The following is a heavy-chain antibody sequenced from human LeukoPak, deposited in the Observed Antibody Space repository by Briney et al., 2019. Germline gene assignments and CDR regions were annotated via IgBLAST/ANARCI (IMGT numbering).Heavy chain of an antibody. Sequence: SETLSLTCTVSGASVTDGAYHWGWIRQHPGKGLEWIGYISDSGTTYYSPSLKSRVTIPQDTSKNQFSLQLRSVTAADTAVYYCARRTPWLVSGTFDCWGQGTLVTVSS. CDR3: ARRTPWLVSGTFDC. CDR1: GASVTDGAYH. CDR2: ISDSGTT. V-gene: IGHV4-31*03. D-gene: IGHD6-19*01. J-gene: IGHJ4*02.